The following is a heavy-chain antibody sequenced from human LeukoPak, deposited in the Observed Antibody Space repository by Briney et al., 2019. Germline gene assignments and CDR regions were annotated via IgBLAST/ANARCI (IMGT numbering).Heavy chain of an antibody. V-gene: IGHV3-66*02. CDR1: GFSVSGYY. J-gene: IGHJ4*02. D-gene: IGHD3-3*01. CDR3: PRGFFNFED. CDR2: IYSGGDT. Sequence: GGSLRLSCAASGFSVSGYYMSWVRQAPGRGLEWVSVIYSGGDTSYVDSVKGRFTVSRDNAKNTVDLHMNGLRPEDTAFYCSPRGFFNFEDWGRGTLVTVSS.